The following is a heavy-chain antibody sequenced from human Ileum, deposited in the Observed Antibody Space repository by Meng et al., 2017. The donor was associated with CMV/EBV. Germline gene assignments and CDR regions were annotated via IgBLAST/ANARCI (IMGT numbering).Heavy chain of an antibody. Sequence: SGGSFSDYFWAWIRQTPGKGLEWIGQINHSGFGIYNPSLKSRLIISVDTSTNQFSLKLTSLTAADTAVYYCARGQGITLVRGGRFDPWGQGTLVTVSS. J-gene: IGHJ5*02. V-gene: IGHV4-34*01. D-gene: IGHD3-10*01. CDR3: ARGQGITLVRGGRFDP. CDR2: INHSGFG. CDR1: GGSFSDYF.